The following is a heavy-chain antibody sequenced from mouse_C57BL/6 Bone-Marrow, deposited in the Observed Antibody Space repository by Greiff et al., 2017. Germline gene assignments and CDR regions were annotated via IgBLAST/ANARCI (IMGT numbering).Heavy chain of an antibody. CDR2: IYPISGNT. J-gene: IGHJ4*01. CDR1: GYTFTSYG. D-gene: IGHD1-1*01. V-gene: IGHV1-81*01. Sequence: VQLQQSGAELARPGASVKLSCKASGYTFTSYGLSWVKQRTGQGLEWIGEIYPISGNTYYNEQFKGKATLTAAKSSSTAYMELRSLTSEDSAVYVCARDQITTVVATRAMDYWGQGTSVTVSS. CDR3: ARDQITTVVATRAMDY.